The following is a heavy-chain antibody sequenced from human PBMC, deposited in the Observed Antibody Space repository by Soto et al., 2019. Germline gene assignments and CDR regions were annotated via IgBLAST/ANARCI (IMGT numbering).Heavy chain of an antibody. CDR1: GGSFSGYY. V-gene: IGHV4-34*01. CDR2: INHSGST. J-gene: IGHJ4*02. Sequence: QVQLQQWGAGLLKPSETLSLTCAVYGGSFSGYYWTWIRQPPGTGLEWIGEINHSGSTNYNPSLKSRVSISVDQSKNQSSLMRTSPTAADTAVYYCARDKITGLFDYWGQGTLVSVSS. D-gene: IGHD1-20*01. CDR3: ARDKITGLFDY.